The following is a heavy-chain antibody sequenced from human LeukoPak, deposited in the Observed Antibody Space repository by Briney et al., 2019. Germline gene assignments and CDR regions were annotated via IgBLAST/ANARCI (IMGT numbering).Heavy chain of an antibody. CDR2: ISSSSSYI. V-gene: IGHV3-21*01. J-gene: IGHJ4*02. CDR1: GFTFDDYA. Sequence: GGSLRLSCAASGFTFDDYAMHWVRQAPGKGLEWVSSISSSSSYIYYADSVKGRFTISRDNAKNSLYLQMNSLRAEDTAVYYCARAGGVYDPFDYWGQGTLVTVSS. CDR3: ARAGGVYDPFDY. D-gene: IGHD2/OR15-2a*01.